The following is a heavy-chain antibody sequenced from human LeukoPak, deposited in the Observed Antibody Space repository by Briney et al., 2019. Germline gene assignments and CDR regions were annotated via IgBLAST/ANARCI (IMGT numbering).Heavy chain of an antibody. Sequence: GGSLRLSCTASGFSFSSPGMNWVRQAPGKGLEWVSSINGESTFKVYADSVKGRFTISRDNAKNSLYLQMDSLRAEDTAVYYCAKYQTGTWASYDSSDIWGQGTLVTVSS. V-gene: IGHV3-21*01. CDR1: GFSFSSPG. CDR2: INGESTFK. D-gene: IGHD1-7*01. J-gene: IGHJ3*02. CDR3: AKYQTGTWASYDSSDI.